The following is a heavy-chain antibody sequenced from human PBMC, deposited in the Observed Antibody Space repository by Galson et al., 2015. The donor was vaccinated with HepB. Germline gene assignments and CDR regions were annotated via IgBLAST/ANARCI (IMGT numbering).Heavy chain of an antibody. D-gene: IGHD3-3*01. Sequence: SLRLSCAASGFTFSSYSMNWVRQAPGKGLEWVSYISSSSSTIYYADSVKGRFTISRDNAKNSLYLQMNSLRAEDTAVYYCAWINDFWSGYHPFGYYGMDVWGQGTTVTVSS. CDR3: AWINDFWSGYHPFGYYGMDV. CDR2: ISSSSSTI. CDR1: GFTFSSYS. V-gene: IGHV3-48*01. J-gene: IGHJ6*02.